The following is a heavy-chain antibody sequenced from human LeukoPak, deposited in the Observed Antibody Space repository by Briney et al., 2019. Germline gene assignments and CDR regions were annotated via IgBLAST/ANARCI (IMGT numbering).Heavy chain of an antibody. CDR3: ARVLSGSYDNYFDY. J-gene: IGHJ4*02. CDR1: GFAFSSYD. CDR2: ISYDGSDK. D-gene: IGHD1-26*01. Sequence: GGSLRLSCAASGFAFSSYDMHWVRQAPGKGLEWVGVISYDGSDKYYVDSVKGRFTISRDNSKNTLYLQMNSLKAEDAAVYYCARVLSGSYDNYFDYWGQGTLVTVSS. V-gene: IGHV3-30*03.